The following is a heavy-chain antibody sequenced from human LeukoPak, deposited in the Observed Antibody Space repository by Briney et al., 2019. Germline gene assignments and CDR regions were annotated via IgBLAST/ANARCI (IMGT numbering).Heavy chain of an antibody. CDR1: GGTFSSYA. Sequence: GASVKVSCKASGGTFSSYAISWVRQAPGQGLEWMGGIIPIFGTANYAQKFQGRVTITTDESTSTAYMELSSLRSDDTAVYYCARDHVAPLGYWGQGTLVTVSS. V-gene: IGHV1-69*05. CDR3: ARDHVAPLGY. CDR2: IIPIFGTA. J-gene: IGHJ4*02. D-gene: IGHD2-15*01.